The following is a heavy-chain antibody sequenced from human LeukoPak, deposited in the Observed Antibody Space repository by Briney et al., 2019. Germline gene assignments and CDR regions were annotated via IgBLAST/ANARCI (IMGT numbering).Heavy chain of an antibody. V-gene: IGHV1-69*13. J-gene: IGHJ4*02. CDR1: GSTFSSYA. CDR2: IIPIFGTA. D-gene: IGHD3-22*01. Sequence: ASVKVSCKASGSTFSSYAISWVRQAPGQGREWMGGIIPIFGTANYAQKFQGRVTITADESTSTAYMELSSLRSEDTAVYYCARPEYYYDSSGYYYPFDYWGQGTLVTVSS. CDR3: ARPEYYYDSSGYYYPFDY.